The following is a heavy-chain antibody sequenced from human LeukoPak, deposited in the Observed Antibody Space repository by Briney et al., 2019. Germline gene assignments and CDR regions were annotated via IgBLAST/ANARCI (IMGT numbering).Heavy chain of an antibody. CDR3: ARPAYDSSGYCYFDY. CDR2: INPDSGGT. Sequence: GASVKVSCKASGYTFTDYYIHWVRQAPGQGLEWMGWINPDSGGTDYAQKFQGRVTMTRDTSISTAYMELSRLRSDDTAVYYCARPAYDSSGYCYFDYWGQGTLVTVSS. CDR1: GYTFTDYY. J-gene: IGHJ4*02. D-gene: IGHD3-22*01. V-gene: IGHV1-2*02.